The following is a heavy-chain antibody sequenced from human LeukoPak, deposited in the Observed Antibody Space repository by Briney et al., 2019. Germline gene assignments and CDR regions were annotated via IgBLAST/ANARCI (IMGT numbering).Heavy chain of an antibody. J-gene: IGHJ5*02. CDR2: INHSGST. D-gene: IGHD3-10*01. V-gene: IGHV4-34*01. CDR3: ARSRPRKYYYGSGRSYNWFDP. CDR1: GGSFSGYY. Sequence: SETLSLTCAVYGGSFSGYYWSWIRQPPGKGLEWIGEINHSGSTNYNPSLKGRVTISVDTSKNQFSLKLSSVTAADTAVYYCARSRPRKYYYGSGRSYNWFDPWGQGTLVTVSS.